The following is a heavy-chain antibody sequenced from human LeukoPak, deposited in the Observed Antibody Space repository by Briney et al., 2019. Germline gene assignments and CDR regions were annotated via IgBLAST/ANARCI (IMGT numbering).Heavy chain of an antibody. CDR3: ARGRIAARGRWFDP. Sequence: ASVKVSCKASGYTFTSYDINWVRQATGQGLEWMGWMNPNSGNTGYAQKFQGRVTMTRSTSISTAYMELSSLRSEDTAVYYCARGRIAARGRWFDPWGQGTLVTVSS. D-gene: IGHD6-6*01. CDR2: MNPNSGNT. J-gene: IGHJ5*02. CDR1: GYTFTSYD. V-gene: IGHV1-8*01.